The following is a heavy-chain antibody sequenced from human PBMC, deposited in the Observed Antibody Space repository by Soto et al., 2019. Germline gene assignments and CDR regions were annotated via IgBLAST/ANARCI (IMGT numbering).Heavy chain of an antibody. CDR2: IYHSGNT. CDR3: ARRWGEGRVDY. D-gene: IGHD3-10*01. Sequence: QVQLQESGPGLVKPSGTLSLTCAVSGGSISSSNWWSWVRQPPGKGLEWIGEIYHSGNTNYNPSLKSRVTMAGDKSRNQFSLKLCSVTAADTAVYYCARRWGEGRVDYWGQGTLVTVSS. J-gene: IGHJ4*02. CDR1: GGSISSSNW. V-gene: IGHV4-4*02.